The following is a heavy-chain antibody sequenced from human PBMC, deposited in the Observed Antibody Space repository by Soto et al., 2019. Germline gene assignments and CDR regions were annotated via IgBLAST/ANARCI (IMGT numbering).Heavy chain of an antibody. V-gene: IGHV1-18*01. D-gene: IGHD5-12*01. CDR1: GYTFTSYG. CDR3: ARVRAEKKDIVATIFQKGYYYYYGMDV. Sequence: ASVKVSCTASGYTFTSYGIGWVRQAPGEGLEWMGWISAYNGNTNYAQKLQGRVTMTTDTSTSTAYMELRSLRSDDTAVYYCARVRAEKKDIVATIFQKGYYYYYGMDVWGQGTTVTVSS. CDR2: ISAYNGNT. J-gene: IGHJ6*02.